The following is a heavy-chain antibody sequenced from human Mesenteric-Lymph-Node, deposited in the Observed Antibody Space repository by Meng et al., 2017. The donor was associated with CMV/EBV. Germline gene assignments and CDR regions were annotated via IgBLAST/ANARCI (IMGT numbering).Heavy chain of an antibody. CDR3: ATDRMDTSARRGFFDY. D-gene: IGHD5-18*01. Sequence: GFTFSSYSMNWVRQAPGKGLEWVSSISSSSSYIYYADSVKGRFSISRDNVKNSVYLQMNSLRSEDTAMYYCATDRMDTSARRGFFDYWGQGTLVTVSS. CDR1: GFTFSSYS. J-gene: IGHJ4*02. V-gene: IGHV3-21*01. CDR2: ISSSSSYI.